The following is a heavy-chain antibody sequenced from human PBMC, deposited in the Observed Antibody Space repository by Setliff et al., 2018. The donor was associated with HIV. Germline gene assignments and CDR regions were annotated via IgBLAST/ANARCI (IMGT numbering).Heavy chain of an antibody. CDR1: GFTFDNYA. V-gene: IGHV3-9*01. CDR2: ITWKSGVL. J-gene: IGHJ6*04. Sequence: SLRLSCEGSGFTFDNYAMHWVRQRPGKGLEWVSGITWKSGVLGYAASVKGRFTISRDNARSSLHLQMNSLATDDTALYFCVKGGALAGQFFYYMPVWGKGTTVTVSS. D-gene: IGHD6-19*01. CDR3: VKGGALAGQFFYYMPV.